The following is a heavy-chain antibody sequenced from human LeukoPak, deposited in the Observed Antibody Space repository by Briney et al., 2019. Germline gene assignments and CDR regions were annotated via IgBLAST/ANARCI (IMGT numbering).Heavy chain of an antibody. Sequence: ASVKVSCKASGGTFSSYAISWVRQAPGQGLEWMGWINPNSGGTNYAQKFQGRVTMTRDTSISTAYMELSRLRSDDTAVYYCARDLGYGSAHFDYWGQGTLVTVSS. CDR1: GGTFSSYA. D-gene: IGHD3-10*01. V-gene: IGHV1-2*02. CDR3: ARDLGYGSAHFDY. CDR2: INPNSGGT. J-gene: IGHJ4*02.